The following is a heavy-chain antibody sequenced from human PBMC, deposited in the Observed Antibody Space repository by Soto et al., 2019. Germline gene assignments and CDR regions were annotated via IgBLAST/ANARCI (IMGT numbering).Heavy chain of an antibody. Sequence: GGSLRLSCAASGFTFSSYWMHWVRQAPGKGLVWVSRINSDGSSTSYADSVKGRFTISRENAKNTLYLQMNSLRAEDTAVYYCARDGKDYDYVWGSYRIPHRYYYYGMDVWGQGTTVTVSS. D-gene: IGHD3-16*02. CDR3: ARDGKDYDYVWGSYRIPHRYYYYGMDV. J-gene: IGHJ6*02. V-gene: IGHV3-74*01. CDR1: GFTFSSYW. CDR2: INSDGSST.